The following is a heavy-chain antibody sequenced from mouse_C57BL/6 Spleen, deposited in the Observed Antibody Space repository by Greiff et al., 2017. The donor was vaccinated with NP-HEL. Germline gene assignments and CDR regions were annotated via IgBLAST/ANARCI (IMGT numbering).Heavy chain of an antibody. CDR2: IYPGDGDT. D-gene: IGHD2-4*01. CDR3: ARRDYDDLYAMDY. V-gene: IGHV1-82*01. Sequence: VKLQQSGPELVKPGASVKISCKASGYAFSSSWMNWVKQRPGKGLEWIGRIYPGDGDTNYNGKFKGKATLTADKSSSTAYMQLSSLTSEDSAVYFCARRDYDDLYAMDYWGQGTSVTVSS. CDR1: GYAFSSSW. J-gene: IGHJ4*01.